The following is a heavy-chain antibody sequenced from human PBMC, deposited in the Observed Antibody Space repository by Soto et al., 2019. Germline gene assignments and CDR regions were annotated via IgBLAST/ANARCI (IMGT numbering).Heavy chain of an antibody. CDR2: INPSGGST. D-gene: IGHD6-13*01. CDR1: GYTFTSYY. Sequence: ASVKVSCKASGYTFTSYYMHWVRQAPGQGLEWMGIINPSGGSTSYAQKFQGRVTMTRDTSTSTVYMELSSLRSEDTAVYYCARDRLPPAGTPSPLTRYYYYGMDFWGQGTTVTVSS. V-gene: IGHV1-46*01. CDR3: ARDRLPPAGTPSPLTRYYYYGMDF. J-gene: IGHJ6*02.